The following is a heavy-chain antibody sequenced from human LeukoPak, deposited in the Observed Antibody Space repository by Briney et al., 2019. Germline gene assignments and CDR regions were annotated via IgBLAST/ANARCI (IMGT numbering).Heavy chain of an antibody. D-gene: IGHD3-9*01. CDR1: DVSIKNSSFS. CDR3: ARAPTRSSDTVTGYLFDS. Sequence: PSETLSLTCSIPDVSIKNSSFSWGWIRQPPGKGLEWIGNIYFTGSSYYNPSLMRRVTISVDTSKNQCSLKLGSVTAADTAVYYCARAPTRSSDTVTGYLFDSWGQGTLVTVSS. CDR2: IYFTGSS. J-gene: IGHJ4*02. V-gene: IGHV4-39*07.